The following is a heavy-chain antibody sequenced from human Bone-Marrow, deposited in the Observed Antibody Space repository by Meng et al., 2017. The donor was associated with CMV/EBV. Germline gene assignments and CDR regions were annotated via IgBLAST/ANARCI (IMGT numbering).Heavy chain of an antibody. CDR3: NTDPHYDILTGYRKNWLDP. Sequence: NAWMSWVRQAPGKGLGWVGRIKSKTDGGTTDYAAPVKGRFTISRDDSKNTLYLQINSLKTEDTAVYYCNTDPHYDILTGYRKNWLDPWGQGTLVTVSS. V-gene: IGHV3-15*01. D-gene: IGHD3-9*01. J-gene: IGHJ5*02. CDR2: IKSKTDGGTT. CDR1: NAW.